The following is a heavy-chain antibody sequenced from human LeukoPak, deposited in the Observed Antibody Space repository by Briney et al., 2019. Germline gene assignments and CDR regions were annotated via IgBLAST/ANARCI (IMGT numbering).Heavy chain of an antibody. CDR1: GYTFTSYD. CDR3: AREESIGSYQFLHDY. CDR2: MNPNSGNT. D-gene: IGHD1-26*01. V-gene: IGHV1-8*03. J-gene: IGHJ4*02. Sequence: ASVKVSCKASGYTFTSYDINWVRQATGQGLEWMGWMNPNSGNTGYAQKFQGRVTITRNTSTSTAYMEVSSLRSDDTAVYYCAREESIGSYQFLHDYWGQGTLVTVSS.